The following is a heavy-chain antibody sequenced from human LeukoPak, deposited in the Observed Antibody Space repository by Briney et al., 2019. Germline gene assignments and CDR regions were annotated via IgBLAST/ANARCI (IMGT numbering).Heavy chain of an antibody. D-gene: IGHD6-13*01. J-gene: IGHJ6*02. CDR3: AKAKYGSSSLRKNYYYYGMDV. V-gene: IGHV3-30*18. Sequence: GGSLRLSCAASGFTFSSYGMHWVRQAPGKGLEWVAVISYDGSNKYYADSVKGRFTISRDNSKNTLYLQMNSLRAEDTAVYYCAKAKYGSSSLRKNYYYYGMDVWGQGTTVTVSS. CDR2: ISYDGSNK. CDR1: GFTFSSYG.